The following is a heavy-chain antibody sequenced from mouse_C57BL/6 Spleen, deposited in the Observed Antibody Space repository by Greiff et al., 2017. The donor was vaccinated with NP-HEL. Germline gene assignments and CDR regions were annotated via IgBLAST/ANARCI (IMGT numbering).Heavy chain of an antibody. CDR2: IDPENGDT. V-gene: IGHV14-4*01. J-gene: IGHJ4*01. CDR3: TTTGAMDY. CDR1: GFNIKDDY. Sequence: EVQLQQSGAELVRPGASVKLSCTASGFNIKDDYMHWVKQRPEQGLEWIGWIDPENGDTEYASKFQGKATITADTSSNTAYLQRSSLTSEDTAVEYCTTTGAMDYWGQGTSVTVSS.